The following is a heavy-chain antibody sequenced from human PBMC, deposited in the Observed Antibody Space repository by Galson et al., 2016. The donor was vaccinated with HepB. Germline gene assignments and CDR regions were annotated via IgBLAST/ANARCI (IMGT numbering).Heavy chain of an antibody. Sequence: SLRLSCAASGFTFSSYAMHWVRQAPGKGLEWVAVISYDGSNKYYADSVKVRFTISRDNSKNTLYLQMNSLRAEDTAVYYCARDRRRYFDWFVLWGQGTLVTVSS. V-gene: IGHV3-30-3*01. J-gene: IGHJ4*02. CDR1: GFTFSSYA. D-gene: IGHD3-9*01. CDR2: ISYDGSNK. CDR3: ARDRRRYFDWFVL.